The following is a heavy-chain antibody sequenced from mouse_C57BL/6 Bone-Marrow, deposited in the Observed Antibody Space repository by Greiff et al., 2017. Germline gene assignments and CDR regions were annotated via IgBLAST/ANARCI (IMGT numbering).Heavy chain of an antibody. J-gene: IGHJ4*01. D-gene: IGHD2-4*01. Sequence: EVQRVESGGDLVKPGGSLKLSCAASGFTFSSYGMSWVRQTPDKRLEWVATISSGGSYTYYPDSVKGRFTISRDNAKNTLYLQMSSLKSEDTAMYYCARRVYYDYDGLIDYWGQGTSVTVSS. CDR1: GFTFSSYG. V-gene: IGHV5-6*01. CDR3: ARRVYYDYDGLIDY. CDR2: ISSGGSYT.